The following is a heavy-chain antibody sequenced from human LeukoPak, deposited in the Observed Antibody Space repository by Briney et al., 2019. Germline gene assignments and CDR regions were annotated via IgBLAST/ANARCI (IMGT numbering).Heavy chain of an antibody. V-gene: IGHV3-48*03. CDR2: ISSSSGI. CDR1: GFTFSSYE. J-gene: IGHJ4*02. CDR3: ARGFSY. Sequence: GGSLRLSCIASGFTFSSYEMSWVRQVPGKGLEWVSYISSSSGIFYADSVKGRFTISRDNAKNSLYLQMNSLRAEGTAVYYCARGFSYWGQGTLVTVSS.